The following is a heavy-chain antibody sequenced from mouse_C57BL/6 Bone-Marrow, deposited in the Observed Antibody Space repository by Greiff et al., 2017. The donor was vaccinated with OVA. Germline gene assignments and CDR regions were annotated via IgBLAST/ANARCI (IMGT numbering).Heavy chain of an antibody. D-gene: IGHD3-1*01. CDR2: IYPRSGNT. Sequence: VQLQQSGAELARPGASVKLSCKASGYTFTSYGISWVKQRPGQGLEWIGEIYPRSGNTYYNEKFKGKATLTADKSSSTAYMELRSLTSEDSAVYYCASQLGYWGQGTTLTVSS. CDR1: GYTFTSYG. V-gene: IGHV1-81*01. CDR3: ASQLGY. J-gene: IGHJ2*01.